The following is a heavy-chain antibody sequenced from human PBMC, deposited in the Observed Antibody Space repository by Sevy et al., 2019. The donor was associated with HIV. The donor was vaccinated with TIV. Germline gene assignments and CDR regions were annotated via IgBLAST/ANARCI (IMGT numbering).Heavy chain of an antibody. D-gene: IGHD1-26*01. CDR1: GFTFSSFA. J-gene: IGHJ3*02. V-gene: IGHV3-23*01. CDR2: FNGSGGRT. CDR3: AKATDSGSYLNDAFDI. Sequence: GGSQRLTCAASGFTFSSFAMSWVRQTPGKGLEWVSGFNGSGGRTYYPDSVKGRFTISRDNSKNTLYLQMNSLRAEDTAVYYCAKATDSGSYLNDAFDIWGQGTMVTVSS.